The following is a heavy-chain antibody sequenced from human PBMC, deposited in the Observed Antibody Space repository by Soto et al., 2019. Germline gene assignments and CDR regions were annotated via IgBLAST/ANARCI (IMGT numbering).Heavy chain of an antibody. CDR1: GYTFTSYA. CDR3: ARSIVVVTALDY. J-gene: IGHJ4*02. Sequence: QVQLVQNGTEEKKPGASVKVSCKASGYTFTSYAMHWVRQAPGQRLEWMGWINAGNGNTKYSQKFQGRVTITRDTSASIAYMELSSLRSEDTAVYYCARSIVVVTALDYWGQGTLVTVSS. D-gene: IGHD2-21*02. CDR2: INAGNGNT. V-gene: IGHV1-3*05.